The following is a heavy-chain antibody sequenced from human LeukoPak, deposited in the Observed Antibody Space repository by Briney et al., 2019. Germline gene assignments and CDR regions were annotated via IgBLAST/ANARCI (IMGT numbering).Heavy chain of an antibody. D-gene: IGHD6-13*01. CDR1: GDSISSYY. V-gene: IGHV4-59*08. CDR2: IYYSGST. Sequence: SETLSLTCTVSGDSISSYYWSWIRQPPGKGLEWIAHIYYSGSTNYNPSLKSRVTTSLDTSKNQFSLKLSSVTAADTAVYYCARLTAAAGTVYYYYGLDAWGQGTTVTVSS. J-gene: IGHJ6*02. CDR3: ARLTAAAGTVYYYYGLDA.